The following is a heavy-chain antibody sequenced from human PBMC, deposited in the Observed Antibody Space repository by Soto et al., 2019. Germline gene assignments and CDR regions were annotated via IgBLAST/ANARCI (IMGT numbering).Heavy chain of an antibody. V-gene: IGHV4-39*01. CDR3: ARDPRNHFDY. J-gene: IGHJ4*02. CDR2: IYYSGST. Sequence: PSDSLSLTCTVSGGSISSSSYYWGWIRQPPGKGLEWIGSIYYSGSTYYNPSLKSRVTISVDTSKNQFSLKLSSVTAADTAVYYCARDPRNHFDYWGQGTLVTVSS. D-gene: IGHD1-1*01. CDR1: GGSISSSSYY.